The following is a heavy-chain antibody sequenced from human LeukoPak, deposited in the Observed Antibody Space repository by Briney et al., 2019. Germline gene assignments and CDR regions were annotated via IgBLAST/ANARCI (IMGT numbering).Heavy chain of an antibody. V-gene: IGHV3-48*01. Sequence: GGSLRLSCAASGFTFSSYSMNWVRQAPGKGLEWVSYISSSSSTIYYADSVEGRFTISRDNAKNSLYLQMNSLRAEDTAVYYCARHLSGVTGYTYGRGIDYWGQGTLVTVSS. CDR1: GFTFSSYS. D-gene: IGHD5-18*01. J-gene: IGHJ4*02. CDR2: ISSSSSTI. CDR3: ARHLSGVTGYTYGRGIDY.